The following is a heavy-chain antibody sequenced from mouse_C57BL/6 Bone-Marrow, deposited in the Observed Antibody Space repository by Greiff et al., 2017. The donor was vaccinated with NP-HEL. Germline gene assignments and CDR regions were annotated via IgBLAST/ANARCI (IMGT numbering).Heavy chain of an antibody. Sequence: QVQLQQPGAELVKPGASVKLSCKASGYTFTSYWMQWVKQRPGQGLEWIGEIDPSDSYTNYNQKFKGKATLTVDTSSSTAYMQLSSLTSEDSAVYYGARGGRVFDYWGQGTTLTVSS. J-gene: IGHJ2*01. CDR1: GYTFTSYW. CDR2: IDPSDSYT. V-gene: IGHV1-50*01. CDR3: ARGGRVFDY.